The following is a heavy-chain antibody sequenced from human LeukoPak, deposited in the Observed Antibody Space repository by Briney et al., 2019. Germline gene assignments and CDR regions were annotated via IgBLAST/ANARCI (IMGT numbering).Heavy chain of an antibody. CDR3: ASPGHSSGYDY. V-gene: IGHV3-53*01. Sequence: PGGSLRLSCAASGFTVSSNYMSWVRQAPGKGLEWVSVIYSGGSTYYADSVKGRFTISGDNSKNTLYLQMNSLRAEDTAVYYCASPGHSSGYDYWGQGTLVTVSS. D-gene: IGHD6-19*01. CDR1: GFTVSSNY. CDR2: IYSGGST. J-gene: IGHJ4*02.